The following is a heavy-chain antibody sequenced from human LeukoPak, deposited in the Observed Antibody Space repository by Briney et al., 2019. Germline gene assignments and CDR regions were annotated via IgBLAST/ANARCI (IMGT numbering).Heavy chain of an antibody. D-gene: IGHD6-6*01. V-gene: IGHV1-2*06. J-gene: IGHJ6*02. Sequence: ASVKVSCKAPGYTFIAYHMHWVRQAPGQGLEWMGRIHPSSGATNYAQRFQGRVTLTRDTSINTAYMELSRLTSDDTAVYYCARVSIAGRFGYYYYYGMDVWGQGTTVTVSS. CDR2: IHPSSGAT. CDR1: GYTFIAYH. CDR3: ARVSIAGRFGYYYYYGMDV.